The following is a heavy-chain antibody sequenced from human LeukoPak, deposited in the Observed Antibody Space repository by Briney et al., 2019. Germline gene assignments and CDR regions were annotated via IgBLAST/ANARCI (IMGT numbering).Heavy chain of an antibody. J-gene: IGHJ4*02. V-gene: IGHV3-74*01. CDR1: GFTFSRYW. CDR2: TNSDGSST. Sequence: PRGSLRLSCAASGFTFSRYWMYWVRQAPGRGLVWVSHTNSDGSSTGYADSVKGRFTISRDNAKNTVYLQMNSLRAEDTAVYYCARNALYYDSSGYYYEIDYWGQGTLVTVSS. CDR3: ARNALYYDSSGYYYEIDY. D-gene: IGHD3-22*01.